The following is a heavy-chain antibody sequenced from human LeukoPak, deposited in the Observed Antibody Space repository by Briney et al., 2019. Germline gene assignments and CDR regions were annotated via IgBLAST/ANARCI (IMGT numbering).Heavy chain of an antibody. D-gene: IGHD3-16*01. J-gene: IGHJ4*02. CDR1: GYTFTSYY. CDR3: ARDKGGSVWY. CDR2: INPSGGST. Sequence: ASVKVSCKASGYTFTSYYMHWVRQAPGQGLEWMGIINPSGGSTSYAQKFQGRVTMTRDTSISTAYMELSRLRSDDTAVYYCARDKGGSVWYWGQGTLVTVSS. V-gene: IGHV1-46*01.